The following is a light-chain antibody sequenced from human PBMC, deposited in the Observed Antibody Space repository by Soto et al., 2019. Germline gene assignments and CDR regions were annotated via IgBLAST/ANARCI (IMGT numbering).Light chain of an antibody. Sequence: QSALTQPASVSGSPGQSITISCTGTSSDVGGYNYVSWYQQHPGKAPKLMIYEVSNRPSGVSNRFSGSKSGNTASLTISGLQDEDEADYYCSSYTSSSNLWVFGGGTKVTVL. CDR1: SSDVGGYNY. V-gene: IGLV2-14*01. CDR3: SSYTSSSNLWV. J-gene: IGLJ3*02. CDR2: EVS.